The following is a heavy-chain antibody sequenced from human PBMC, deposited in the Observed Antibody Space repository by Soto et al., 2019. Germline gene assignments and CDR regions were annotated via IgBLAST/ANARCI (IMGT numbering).Heavy chain of an antibody. Sequence: PSETLSLTCTVSGDSIRGSDYYWGWIRQPPGKELEWIGAIHSGGSTYYKASLKSRVTISVDTSKSHLSLKLRSVTAADTAVYYCAGQSYESRGSYYAYWGQGTLVTVSS. D-gene: IGHD3-22*01. V-gene: IGHV4-39*01. CDR1: GDSIRGSDYY. J-gene: IGHJ4*02. CDR3: AGQSYESRGSYYAY. CDR2: IHSGGST.